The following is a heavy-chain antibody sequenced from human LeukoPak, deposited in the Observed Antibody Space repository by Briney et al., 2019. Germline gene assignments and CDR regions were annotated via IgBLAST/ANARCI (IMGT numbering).Heavy chain of an antibody. CDR1: GGSISSYF. Sequence: SETLSLTCTVSGGSISSYFWSWIRQPPGKGLEWIGYIYYSGSTNYNPSLKSRVTISVDKSKNQFSLKLSSVTAADTAVYYCARTPTNTKVRGVIGIDYWGQGTLVTVSS. J-gene: IGHJ4*02. CDR2: IYYSGST. CDR3: ARTPTNTKVRGVIGIDY. D-gene: IGHD3-10*01. V-gene: IGHV4-59*12.